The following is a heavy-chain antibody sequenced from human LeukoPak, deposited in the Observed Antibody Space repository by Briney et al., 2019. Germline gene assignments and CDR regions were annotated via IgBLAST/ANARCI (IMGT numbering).Heavy chain of an antibody. CDR2: IIPIFSTA. D-gene: IGHD2-2*01. CDR1: GVTFSSYA. J-gene: IGHJ4*01. Sequence: PRASLKLSCKASGVTFSSYAISWVRQAPGKGLEWMGGIIPIFSTANYAHTVQGRVTITADKSTSTAYMELSSLRSEDTAVYYCARVRMYCSSTRCYQDSAGYFDYWGQGTLVTVSS. V-gene: IGHV1-69*06. CDR3: ARVRMYCSSTRCYQDSAGYFDY.